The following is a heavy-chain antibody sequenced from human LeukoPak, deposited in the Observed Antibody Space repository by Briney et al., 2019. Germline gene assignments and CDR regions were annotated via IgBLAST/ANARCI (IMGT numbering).Heavy chain of an antibody. V-gene: IGHV3-48*03. Sequence: GGSLRLSCAASGFTFSSYEMNWVRQAPGKGLEWVSYISSSGSTIYYADSVKGRFTISRDNAKNSLYLQMNSLRAEDTAVYYCARGVGVGATVYLGYYYYMDVWGKGTAVTISS. CDR1: GFTFSSYE. J-gene: IGHJ6*03. D-gene: IGHD1-26*01. CDR3: ARGVGVGATVYLGYYYYMDV. CDR2: ISSSGSTI.